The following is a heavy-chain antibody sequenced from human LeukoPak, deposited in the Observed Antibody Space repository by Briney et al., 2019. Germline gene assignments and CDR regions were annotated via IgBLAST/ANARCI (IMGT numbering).Heavy chain of an antibody. CDR3: ASRSNTYYYDSSGYYFAFDI. CDR1: GGSISSGGYY. CDR2: IYYSGST. V-gene: IGHV4-31*03. D-gene: IGHD3-22*01. Sequence: SETLSHTCTVSGGSISSGGYYWSWIRQHPGKGLEWIGYIYYSGSTYYNPSLKSRVTISVDTSKNQFSLKLSSVTAADTAVYCASRSNTYYYDSSGYYFAFDIWGQGTMVTVSS. J-gene: IGHJ3*02.